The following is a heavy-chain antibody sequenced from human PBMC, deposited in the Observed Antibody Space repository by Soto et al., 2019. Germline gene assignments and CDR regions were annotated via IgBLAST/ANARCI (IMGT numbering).Heavy chain of an antibody. J-gene: IGHJ4*02. D-gene: IGHD6-19*01. CDR1: GHTFTSYA. V-gene: IGHV1-3*01. CDR3: ARDPGWYTFDY. CDR2: INAGNGNT. Sequence: ASVKVSCKASGHTFTSYAMHWVRQAPGQRLERMGWINAGNGNTKYSQKFQGRVTITRDTSASTAYMELSSLRSEDTAVYYCARDPGWYTFDYWGQGTLVTVSS.